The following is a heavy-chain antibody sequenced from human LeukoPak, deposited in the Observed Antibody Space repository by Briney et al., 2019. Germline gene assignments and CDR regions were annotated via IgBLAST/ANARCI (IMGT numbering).Heavy chain of an antibody. Sequence: SETLSLTCTVSGGSISSYYWSWIRQPPGKGLEWIGYIYYGGSTNYNPSLKSRVTISVDTSKNQVSLKLSSVTAADTAVYYCARDLAAAGTIAGFDPWGQGTLVTVSS. CDR1: GGSISSYY. CDR2: IYYGGST. D-gene: IGHD6-13*01. J-gene: IGHJ5*02. CDR3: ARDLAAAGTIAGFDP. V-gene: IGHV4-59*01.